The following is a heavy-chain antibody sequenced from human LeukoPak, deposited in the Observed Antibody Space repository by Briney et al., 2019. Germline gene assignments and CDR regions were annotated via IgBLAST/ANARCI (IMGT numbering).Heavy chain of an antibody. J-gene: IGHJ4*02. CDR3: ARGSLDYYDSSGYYY. V-gene: IGHV4-59*01. CDR2: IYYSGST. D-gene: IGHD3-22*01. Sequence: PSETLSLTCTVSGGSISSYYWSWIRQPPGKGLEWIGYIYYSGSTNYNPSLKSRVTISVDTSKNQFSPKLSSVTAADTAVYYCARGSLDYYDSSGYYYWGQGTLVTVSS. CDR1: GGSISSYY.